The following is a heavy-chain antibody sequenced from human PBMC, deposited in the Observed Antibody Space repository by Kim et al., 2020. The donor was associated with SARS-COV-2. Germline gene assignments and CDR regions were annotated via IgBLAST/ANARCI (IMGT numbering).Heavy chain of an antibody. J-gene: IGHJ4*02. CDR2: IYYSGST. CDR1: GGSISSYY. D-gene: IGHD4-17*01. CDR3: ARLGDGDYRFGY. Sequence: PSETLSLTCTVSGGSISSYYWSWIRQPPGKGLEWIGYIYYSGSTNYNPSLKSRVTISVDTSKNQFSLKLSSVTAADTAVYYCARLGDGDYRFGYWGQGTLVTVSS. V-gene: IGHV4-59*08.